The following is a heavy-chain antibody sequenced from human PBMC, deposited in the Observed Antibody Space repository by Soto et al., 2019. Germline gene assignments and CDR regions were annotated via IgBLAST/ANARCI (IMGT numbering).Heavy chain of an antibody. D-gene: IGHD1-7*01. CDR3: TRRGSITGTTRGGLDYYYYMDV. CDR1: GFTFSGSA. Sequence: GGSLRLSCAASGFTFSGSAMHWVRQASGKGLEWVGRIRSKANSYATAYAASVKGRFTISRDDSKNTAYLQMNSLKTEDTAVYYCTRRGSITGTTRGGLDYYYYMDVWGKGTTVTVSS. J-gene: IGHJ6*03. V-gene: IGHV3-73*01. CDR2: IRSKANSYAT.